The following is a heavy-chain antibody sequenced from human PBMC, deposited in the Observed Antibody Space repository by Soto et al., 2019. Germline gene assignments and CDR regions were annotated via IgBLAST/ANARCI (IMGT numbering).Heavy chain of an antibody. D-gene: IGHD3-10*01. Sequence: TSETLSLTCTVSGGSFSSHYWSWIRQPPGKGLEWIGFIYSTGSTNYNPSLKRRVTISQDTSKNQFSLILTSVTAADTAVYYCARETITSHMDVWGKGTTVTVSS. CDR3: ARETITSHMDV. CDR2: IYSTGST. V-gene: IGHV4-59*11. CDR1: GGSFSSHY. J-gene: IGHJ6*03.